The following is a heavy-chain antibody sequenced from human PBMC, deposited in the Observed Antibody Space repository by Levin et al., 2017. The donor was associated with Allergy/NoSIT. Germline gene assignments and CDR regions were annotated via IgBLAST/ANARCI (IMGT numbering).Heavy chain of an antibody. D-gene: IGHD2-2*01. J-gene: IGHJ5*02. CDR3: AGGGYCSSTSCYAHNWFDP. CDR2: ISSSSSTK. CDR1: GFTFSSYS. Sequence: GESLKISCAASGFTFSSYSMNWVRQAPGKGLEWVSYISSSSSTKYYADSVKGRFTISRDNAKNSLYLQMNSLRAEDTAVYYCAGGGYCSSTSCYAHNWFDPWGQGTLVTVSS. V-gene: IGHV3-48*01.